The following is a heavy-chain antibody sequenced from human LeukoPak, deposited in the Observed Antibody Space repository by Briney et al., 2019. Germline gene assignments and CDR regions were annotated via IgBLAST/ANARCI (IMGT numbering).Heavy chain of an antibody. V-gene: IGHV4-59*08. J-gene: IGHJ4*02. CDR1: GGSISSYY. CDR3: ARGYSGYNAR. D-gene: IGHD5-12*01. Sequence: SEALFLTCTVSGGSISSYYWSWIRQPPGKGLEWIGYFYYSGSTNYNPSLKSRVTISVDTSKNQFSLKLSSVTAADTAVDYCARGYSGYNARWGQGTLVTVSS. CDR2: FYYSGST.